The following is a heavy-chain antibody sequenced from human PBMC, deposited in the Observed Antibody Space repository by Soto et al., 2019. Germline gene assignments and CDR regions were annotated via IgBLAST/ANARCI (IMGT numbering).Heavy chain of an antibody. Sequence: QVQLVQSGAEVKKPGASVTVSCRSSGDTFNDYYIHWVRQAPGQGPEWMGWINPNGGVTKYAQKFQGWVSMSRDTSIRTVYMQLSRLRSDDTAVYSCARESGRPTATLDYYYFYMDVWGTGTTVTVSS. J-gene: IGHJ6*03. D-gene: IGHD1-26*01. CDR1: GDTFNDYY. CDR2: INPNGGVT. CDR3: ARESGRPTATLDYYYFYMDV. V-gene: IGHV1-2*04.